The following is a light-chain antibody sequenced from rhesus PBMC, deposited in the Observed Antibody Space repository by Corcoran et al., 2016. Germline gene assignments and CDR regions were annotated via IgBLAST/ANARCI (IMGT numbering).Light chain of an antibody. V-gene: IGKV1-22*01. CDR3: QQYNGFPYS. CDR1: SNIYNL. J-gene: IGKJ2*01. CDR2: EAS. Sequence: IQMTQSPSSLSASVGDTVTITCRATSNIYNLLAWHQQKPGKAPKLLIYEASRLQPGVPSRFSGGGSGTDFTLTITSLQSDDFGTYYCQQYNGFPYSFGQGTKVEIK.